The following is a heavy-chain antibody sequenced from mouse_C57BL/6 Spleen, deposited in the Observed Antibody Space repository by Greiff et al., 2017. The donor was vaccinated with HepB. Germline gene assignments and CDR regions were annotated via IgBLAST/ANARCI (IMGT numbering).Heavy chain of an antibody. CDR2: INYDGSST. Sequence: EVNVVESEEGLVQPGSSMKLSCTASGFTFSDYYMAWVRQVPEKGLEWVANINYDGSSTYYLDSLKSRFIISRDNAKNILYLQMSSLKSEDTATYYCARGSHYYGSSYDYWGQGTTLTVSS. J-gene: IGHJ2*01. D-gene: IGHD1-1*01. V-gene: IGHV5-16*01. CDR1: GFTFSDYY. CDR3: ARGSHYYGSSYDY.